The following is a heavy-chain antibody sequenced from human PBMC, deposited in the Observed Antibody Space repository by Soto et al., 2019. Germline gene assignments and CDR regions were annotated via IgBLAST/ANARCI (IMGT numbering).Heavy chain of an antibody. CDR1: GGTFSSYA. J-gene: IGHJ6*02. D-gene: IGHD5-18*01. CDR3: ARKDGYLDYYYGMDV. CDR2: IIPIFGTA. Sequence: GASVKVSCKASGGTFSSYAISWVRQAPGQGLEWMGGIIPIFGTANYAQKFQGRVTITADESTSTAYMELSSLRSEDTAVYYCARKDGYLDYYYGMDVWGQGTTVTVSS. V-gene: IGHV1-69*13.